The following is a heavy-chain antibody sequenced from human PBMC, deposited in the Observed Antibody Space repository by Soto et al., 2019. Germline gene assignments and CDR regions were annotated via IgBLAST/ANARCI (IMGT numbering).Heavy chain of an antibody. J-gene: IGHJ3*02. CDR3: AKTKRGLITFGGVINDAFDI. V-gene: IGHV3-30*18. D-gene: IGHD3-16*01. CDR1: GLTFSSYG. Sequence: QVQLVESGGGVVQPGRSLRLSCAASGLTFSSYGMHWVRQAPGKGLEWVAVISYDGSNKYYADSVKGRFTISRDNSKNTLYLQMNSLRAEDTAVYYCAKTKRGLITFGGVINDAFDIWGQGTMVTVSS. CDR2: ISYDGSNK.